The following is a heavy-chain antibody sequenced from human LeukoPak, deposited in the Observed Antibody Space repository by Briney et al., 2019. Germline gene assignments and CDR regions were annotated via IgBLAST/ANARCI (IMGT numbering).Heavy chain of an antibody. Sequence: PSETLSLTCTVSGGSVSSSGFYWGWFRQPPGKGLEWIGIDNYRGDIYYNPSLKSRVTISVDTSKKKFSLKLTSVTAADTAVYYCARQQTYYYYGMDVWGQGTTVTVSS. CDR2: DNYRGDI. CDR1: GGSVSSSGFY. V-gene: IGHV4-39*01. CDR3: ARQQTYYYYGMDV. J-gene: IGHJ6*02.